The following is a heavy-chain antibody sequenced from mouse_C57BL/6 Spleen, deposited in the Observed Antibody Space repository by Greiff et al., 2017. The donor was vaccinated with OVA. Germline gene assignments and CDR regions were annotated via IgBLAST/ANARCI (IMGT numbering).Heavy chain of an antibody. V-gene: IGHV3-6*01. CDR3: ARGNYSNYGSFAY. Sequence: DVQLQESGPGLVKPSQSLSLTCSVTGYSITSGYYWNWIRQFPGNKLEWMGYISYDGSNNYNPSLKNRISITRDTSKNQFFLKLNSVTTEDTATYYCARGNYSNYGSFAYWGQGTLVTVSA. D-gene: IGHD2-5*01. J-gene: IGHJ3*01. CDR2: ISYDGSN. CDR1: GYSITSGYY.